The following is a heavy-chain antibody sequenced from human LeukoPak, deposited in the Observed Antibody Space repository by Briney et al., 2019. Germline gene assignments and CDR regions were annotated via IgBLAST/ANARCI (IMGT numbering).Heavy chain of an antibody. D-gene: IGHD3-10*01. Sequence: GGSLRLSCAASGFTFSSYWMHWVRQAPGKGLVWVSRINSDGSSTSYADSAKGRFTISRDNAKNTLYLQMNSLKSEDTAVYYCTTYGSGRKFDYWGQGILVTVSS. V-gene: IGHV3-74*01. CDR3: TTYGSGRKFDY. J-gene: IGHJ4*02. CDR2: INSDGSST. CDR1: GFTFSSYW.